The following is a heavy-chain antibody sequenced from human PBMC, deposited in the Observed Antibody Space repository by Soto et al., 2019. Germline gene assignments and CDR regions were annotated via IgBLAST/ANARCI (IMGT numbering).Heavy chain of an antibody. D-gene: IGHD3-3*01. V-gene: IGHV4-30-4*01. CDR2: IYYSGST. J-gene: IGHJ6*02. Sequence: SETLSLTCTVSGVSISSGDYYWSCIRQPPGKGLEWIGYIYYSGSTYYNPSLKSRVTISVDTSKNQFSLKLSSVTAADTAVYYCARGNNDFWSGSRGMDVWGQGTTVTVS. CDR3: ARGNNDFWSGSRGMDV. CDR1: GVSISSGDYY.